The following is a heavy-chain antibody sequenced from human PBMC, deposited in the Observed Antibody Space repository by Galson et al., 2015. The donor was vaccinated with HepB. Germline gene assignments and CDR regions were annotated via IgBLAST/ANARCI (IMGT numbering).Heavy chain of an antibody. J-gene: IGHJ4*02. V-gene: IGHV1-18*01. CDR3: TRGTYFDF. CDR1: GYTIFSYG. CDR2: ISAYNRKT. Sequence: SVKVSCKASGYTIFSYGITWVRQAPGQGLEWMGWISAYNRKTQYAQSLQGRVTMTTDTSTNTAYMELRSLRSDDTAVYYCTRGTYFDFWGQGTLVTVSS.